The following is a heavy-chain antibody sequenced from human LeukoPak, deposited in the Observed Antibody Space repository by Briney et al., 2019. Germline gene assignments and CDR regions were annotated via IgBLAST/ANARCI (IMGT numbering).Heavy chain of an antibody. CDR1: GYTFTGYY. V-gene: IGHV1-2*02. CDR3: AREIPSTINGFDI. Sequence: ASVKVSRKASGYTFTGYYMHWLRQTPGQGLEWMGWINPNNGDTKYAQKFQGRVTMTRDTSISTAYMELIRMTSDDTAVYYCAREIPSTINGFDIWGQGTVITVSS. D-gene: IGHD1-14*01. CDR2: INPNNGDT. J-gene: IGHJ3*02.